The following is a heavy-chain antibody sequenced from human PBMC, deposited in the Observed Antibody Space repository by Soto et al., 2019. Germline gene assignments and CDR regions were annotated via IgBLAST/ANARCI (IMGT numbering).Heavy chain of an antibody. CDR3: ARGGIRTTCWGLFYN. J-gene: IGHJ4*02. Sequence: GGSLRLSCAGAGFTFSGYWMHWVRQAPGKGPVWVSRLNPNGTFTTNADSVKGRFTISRDNAKNTVYLHMNSLRADDTPVYYCARGGIRTTCWGLFYNGGRGTLVTVS. CDR2: LNPNGTFT. V-gene: IGHV3-74*01. D-gene: IGHD7-27*01. CDR1: GFTFSGYW.